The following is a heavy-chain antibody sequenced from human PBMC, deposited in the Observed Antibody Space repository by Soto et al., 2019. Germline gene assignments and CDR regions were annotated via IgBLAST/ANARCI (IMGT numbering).Heavy chain of an antibody. D-gene: IGHD3-9*01. CDR1: GYTFTSYD. J-gene: IGHJ4*02. V-gene: IGHV1-8*01. Sequence: ASVKVSCKASGYTFTSYDINWVRQATGQGLEWMGWMNPNSGNTGYAQKFQGRVTMTRNTSISTAYTELSSLGSEDTAVYYCARGGDYDILTGYYTEFDYWGQGTLVTVSS. CDR2: MNPNSGNT. CDR3: ARGGDYDILTGYYTEFDY.